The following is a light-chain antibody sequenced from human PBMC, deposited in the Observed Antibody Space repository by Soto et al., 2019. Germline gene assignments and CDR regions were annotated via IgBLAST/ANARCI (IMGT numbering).Light chain of an antibody. Sequence: DIQMTQSPSSLSAAAGDRVTITCRASQSISTYLNWYQQKVGKAPKLLIYAASSLQRGVPSRFSGSGSGTDFTLTISSLQPEDFATYYCQQSYSTPRTFGQGTKLEIK. CDR3: QQSYSTPRT. CDR2: AAS. V-gene: IGKV1-39*01. CDR1: QSISTY. J-gene: IGKJ2*02.